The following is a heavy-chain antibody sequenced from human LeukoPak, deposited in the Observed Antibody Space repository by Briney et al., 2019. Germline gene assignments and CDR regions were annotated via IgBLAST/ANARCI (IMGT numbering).Heavy chain of an antibody. V-gene: IGHV4-39*01. CDR2: IYDSGST. J-gene: IGHJ4*02. CDR1: GGSIRSSYYY. D-gene: IGHD2/OR15-2a*01. Sequence: SSETLSPTCTVSGGSIRSSYYYWGWIRQPPGKGLEWIGSIYDSGSTYYNPSLKSRVTISVDTSKNQFFLKLSSVTAADTAVYYCARPNAGYYSEFELWGQGTLVTVSS. CDR3: ARPNAGYYSEFEL.